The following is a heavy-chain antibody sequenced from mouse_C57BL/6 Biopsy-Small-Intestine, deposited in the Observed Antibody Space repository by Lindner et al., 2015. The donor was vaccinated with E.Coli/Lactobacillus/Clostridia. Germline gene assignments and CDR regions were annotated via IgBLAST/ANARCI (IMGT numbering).Heavy chain of an antibody. J-gene: IGHJ2*01. D-gene: IGHD1-1*01. CDR3: ARGLYYYYGLDY. CDR1: GFTFSDYG. Sequence: EVRAAGVWGGLVKPGGSLKLSCAASGFTFSDYGMHWVRQAPEKGLEWVAYISSGSSTIYYADTVKGRFTISRDNAKNTLFLQMTSLRSEDTAMYYCARGLYYYYGLDYWGQGTTLTVSS. CDR2: ISSGSSTI. V-gene: IGHV5-17*01.